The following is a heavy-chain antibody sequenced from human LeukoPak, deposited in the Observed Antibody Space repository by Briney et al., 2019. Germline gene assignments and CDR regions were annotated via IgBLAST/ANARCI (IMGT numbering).Heavy chain of an antibody. J-gene: IGHJ5*02. Sequence: ASVKVSCKASGYTFTGYYMHWVRQAPGQGLEWMGWINPNSGGTNYAQKFQGRVTMTRDTSISTAYMELSRLRSDDTAVYYCARNPLAAANNWFDPWGQGTLVTVSS. CDR2: INPNSGGT. CDR1: GYTFTGYY. D-gene: IGHD2-15*01. V-gene: IGHV1-2*02. CDR3: ARNPLAAANNWFDP.